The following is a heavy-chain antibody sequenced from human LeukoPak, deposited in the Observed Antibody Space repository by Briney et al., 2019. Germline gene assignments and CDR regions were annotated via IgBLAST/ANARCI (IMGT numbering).Heavy chain of an antibody. CDR3: ARGGSYLSAFDI. V-gene: IGHV3-53*01. J-gene: IGHJ3*02. Sequence: SGGSLRLSCAASVFTVSSNYMSWVRQAPGKGLEWVSIIYSGGSTFYADSVKGRFTISRDNSKNTLYLQMNSLRAEDTSVYYCARGGSYLSAFDIWGQGTMVTVSS. CDR1: VFTVSSNY. D-gene: IGHD1-26*01. CDR2: IYSGGST.